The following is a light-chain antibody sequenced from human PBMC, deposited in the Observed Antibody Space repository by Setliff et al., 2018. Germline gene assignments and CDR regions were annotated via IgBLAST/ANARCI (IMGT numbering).Light chain of an antibody. CDR2: DVS. CDR3: CSYTSSGSRV. Sequence: QSVLTQPASVSGSPGQSITISCTGSSSDVGRYMYVSWYQQHPGKAPKLVIYDVSNRPSGVPDRFSGSKSGITASLTISGLQAEDEADYYCCSYTSSGSRVFGTGTKVTVL. J-gene: IGLJ1*01. V-gene: IGLV2-14*03. CDR1: SSDVGRYMY.